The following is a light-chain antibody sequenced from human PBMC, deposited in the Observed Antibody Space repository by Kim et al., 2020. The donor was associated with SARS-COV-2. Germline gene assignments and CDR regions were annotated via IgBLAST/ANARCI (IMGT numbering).Light chain of an antibody. CDR2: DVS. CDR1: SSDVGGYTY. V-gene: IGLV2-14*04. CDR3: SSYTSSSTFVV. J-gene: IGLJ2*01. Sequence: QSSTNSSTGTSSDVGGYTYVSWYQQHPGKAPKLMIYDVSKRPSGVSNRFSGSKSGNTASLTISGLQAEDEADYYCSSYTSSSTFVVFGGGTKLTVL.